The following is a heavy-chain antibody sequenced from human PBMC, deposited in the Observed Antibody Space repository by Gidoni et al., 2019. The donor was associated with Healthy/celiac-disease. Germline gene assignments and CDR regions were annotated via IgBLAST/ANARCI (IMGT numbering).Heavy chain of an antibody. CDR2: IYYSGST. CDR1: GGSISSSSYY. J-gene: IGHJ2*01. V-gene: IGHV4-39*01. D-gene: IGHD3-3*01. CDR3: ARSGVPHTAWYFDL. Sequence: QLQLPESGPGLVKPSETLSLTCTVSGGSISSSSYYWGWIRQPPGKGMEWIGSIYYSGSTYYNPSLKRRVTISVDTSKNQFSLKLSSVTAADTAVYYCARSGVPHTAWYFDLWGRGTLVTVSS.